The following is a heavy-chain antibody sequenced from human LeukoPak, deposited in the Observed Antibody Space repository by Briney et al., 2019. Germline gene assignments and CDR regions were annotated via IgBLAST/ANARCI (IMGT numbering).Heavy chain of an antibody. CDR3: ARDVVDSSGWYYRWFDL. D-gene: IGHD6-19*01. CDR2: IYTSGST. CDR1: GFTVSSNY. Sequence: PGRSLRLSCVASGFTVSSNYMSWVRQPPGKGLEWVSVIYTSGSTHYADSVKGRFTISRDNSKNTLFLQMNSLRVEDTAVYYCARDVVDSSGWYYRWFDLWGQGTLVTVSS. V-gene: IGHV3-53*01. J-gene: IGHJ5*02.